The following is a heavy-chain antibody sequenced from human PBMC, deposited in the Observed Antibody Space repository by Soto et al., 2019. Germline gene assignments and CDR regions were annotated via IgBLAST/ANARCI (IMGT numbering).Heavy chain of an antibody. CDR1: GLTINTYS. CDR3: ARDLYYYASSGFNY. CDR2: ISSSSSYI. V-gene: IGHV3-21*01. J-gene: IGHJ4*02. Sequence: EVQLEESGGGLVKHGGSLRLSCVASGLTINTYSMMWVRQAPGKGLEWVSSISSSSSYIYYADSVKGRFTISRDNAKNSLYLQMNSLRAEDTAVYYCARDLYYYASSGFNYWGQGTLVTVSS. D-gene: IGHD3-22*01.